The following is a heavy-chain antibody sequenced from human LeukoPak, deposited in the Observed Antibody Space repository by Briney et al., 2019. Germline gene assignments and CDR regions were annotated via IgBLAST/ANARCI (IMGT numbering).Heavy chain of an antibody. Sequence: PSGTLSLTCDVSDVSIFRCNWWSWVRQPPGKGLFWIGQISPSGSTNYSPSLKSRVTISVDKSKTQFSLTLTSVTAADTAVYYCARESIAAANIDYWGQGTLVTVSS. CDR2: ISPSGST. J-gene: IGHJ4*02. CDR3: ARESIAAANIDY. D-gene: IGHD6-13*01. V-gene: IGHV4-4*02. CDR1: DVSIFRCNW.